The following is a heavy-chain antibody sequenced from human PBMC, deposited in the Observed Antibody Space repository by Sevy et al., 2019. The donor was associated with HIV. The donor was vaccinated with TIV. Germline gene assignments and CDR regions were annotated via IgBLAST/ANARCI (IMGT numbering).Heavy chain of an antibody. V-gene: IGHV3-30*18. CDR2: ISNDGSDK. CDR1: GFTFSRYG. D-gene: IGHD6-13*01. CDR3: ANSRGRYEGSSWLYYYYIMDV. Sequence: GGSLRLSCAAAGFTFSRYGMHWARQAPGKGLEWVAVISNDGSDKEYADSVKGRFTVSRDNSKDTVYLQMKSLRLEDTAVYYCANSRGRYEGSSWLYYYYIMDVWGQGTTVTVSS. J-gene: IGHJ6*02.